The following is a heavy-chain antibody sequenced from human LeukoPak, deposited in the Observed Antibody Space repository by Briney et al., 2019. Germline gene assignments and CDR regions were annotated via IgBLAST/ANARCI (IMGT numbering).Heavy chain of an antibody. Sequence: SETLSLTCTVSGGSISSFYWSWIRQPAGKGLEWIGRISTSGTTNYNPSLKSRVTMSVDTSKTQFSLKLSSVTAADTAVYYCARGNYGDPGDYYFDSWGQGTLVTVSS. CDR2: ISTSGTT. V-gene: IGHV4-4*07. CDR3: ARGNYGDPGDYYFDS. J-gene: IGHJ4*02. D-gene: IGHD2-21*02. CDR1: GGSISSFY.